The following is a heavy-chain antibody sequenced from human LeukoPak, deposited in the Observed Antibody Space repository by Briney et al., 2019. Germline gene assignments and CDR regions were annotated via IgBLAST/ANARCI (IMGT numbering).Heavy chain of an antibody. CDR3: ARGPLYSFHGYYYYYYMDV. J-gene: IGHJ6*03. D-gene: IGHD6-13*01. CDR1: GDSISSGDYY. V-gene: IGHV4-61*02. Sequence: PSETLSLTCTVSGDSISSGDYYWSWIRQPAGKGLEWIGRISSSGSTNYNPSLKSRVTISVDTSKNQFSLKLSSVTAADTAVYYCARGPLYSFHGYYYYYYMDVWGKGTTVTVSS. CDR2: ISSSGST.